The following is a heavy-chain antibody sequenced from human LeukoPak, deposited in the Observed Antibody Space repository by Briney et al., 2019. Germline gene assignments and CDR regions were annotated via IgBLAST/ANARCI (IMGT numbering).Heavy chain of an antibody. J-gene: IGHJ3*02. Sequence: SGGSLRLSCAASGFTFNSYWMHWVRQAPGKGLVWVSRISTDGSSTNSADSVKGRFTISRDNAKNTLYLQMNSLRAEDTAVYYCVREYSSSSGRAFDIWGQGTMVTVSP. V-gene: IGHV3-74*01. CDR2: ISTDGSST. D-gene: IGHD6-6*01. CDR1: GFTFNSYW. CDR3: VREYSSSSGRAFDI.